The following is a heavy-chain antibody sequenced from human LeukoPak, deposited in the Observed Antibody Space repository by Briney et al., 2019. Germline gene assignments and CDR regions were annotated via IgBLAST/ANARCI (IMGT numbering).Heavy chain of an antibody. CDR3: ARLYYDSSGYYQICYFDY. CDR2: FYYSGST. J-gene: IGHJ4*02. D-gene: IGHD3-22*01. CDR1: GGSISSSSYY. V-gene: IGHV4-39*01. Sequence: SGTLSLTCTVSGGSISSSSYYWGWIRPPPGKGLEWIGRFYYSGSTYYNPSLKSRVTISVDTSKNQFSLNLSSVTAADTAVYYCARLYYDSSGYYQICYFDYWGQGTLVTVSS.